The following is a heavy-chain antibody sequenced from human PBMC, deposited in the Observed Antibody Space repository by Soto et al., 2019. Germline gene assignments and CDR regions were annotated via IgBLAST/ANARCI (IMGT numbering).Heavy chain of an antibody. V-gene: IGHV3-23*01. J-gene: IGHJ6*02. Sequence: SLRLSCAASGFTFSSCAMGWVRQAPGKGLEWVSDIIDSGASTYYADSVKGRFTTSRDNSKSTLYLQMNSLRAEDTALYYCAKGRSYYYYYGVDVWGQGTTVTVSS. CDR3: AKGRSYYYYYGVDV. CDR1: GFTFSSCA. CDR2: IIDSGAST.